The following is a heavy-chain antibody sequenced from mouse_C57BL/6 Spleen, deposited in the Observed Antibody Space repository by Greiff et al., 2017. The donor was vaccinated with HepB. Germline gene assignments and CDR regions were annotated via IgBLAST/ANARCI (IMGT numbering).Heavy chain of an antibody. D-gene: IGHD1-1*02. V-gene: IGHV1-55*01. Sequence: QVQLQQPGAELVKPGASVKMSCKASGYTFTSYWITWVKQRPGQGLEWIGDIYPGSGSTNYTETFKSKATLTVDTASSTAYMQLSSLTSEDSAVYYCARYGGTDAMDYWGQGTSVTVSS. CDR3: ARYGGTDAMDY. J-gene: IGHJ4*01. CDR2: IYPGSGST. CDR1: GYTFTSYW.